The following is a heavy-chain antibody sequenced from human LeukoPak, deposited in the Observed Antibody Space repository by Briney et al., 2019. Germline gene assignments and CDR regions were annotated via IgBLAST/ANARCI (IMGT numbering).Heavy chain of an antibody. CDR2: IIACGSSK. CDR3: VRGYYGVNGGDY. Sequence: GGSLRLSCAASGFTLSIYRMIWVRHSPGKGLEWFKYIIACGSSKYYVDSLKGQFTLSRENAKSSVDLQMNSLTAEGAALYFCVRGYYGVNGGDYWGQGALVTVSS. CDR1: GFTLSIYR. D-gene: IGHD4-23*01. V-gene: IGHV3-48*04. J-gene: IGHJ4*02.